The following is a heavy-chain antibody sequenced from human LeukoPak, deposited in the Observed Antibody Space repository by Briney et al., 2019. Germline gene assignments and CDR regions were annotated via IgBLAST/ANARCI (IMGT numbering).Heavy chain of an antibody. CDR1: GFTFSTYG. D-gene: IGHD2-2*01. CDR3: ARRYCTSTSCPKPNLYYNGLDV. CDR2: IWYDGSHP. V-gene: IGHV3-33*01. J-gene: IGHJ6*02. Sequence: GGSLRLSCVASGFTFSTYGIHWVRQAPGKGLEWVAVIWYDGSHPYYAESVKGRFTISRDNSKNTLYLQMDSLRVEDTAVYYCARRYCTSTSCPKPNLYYNGLDVWGQGTTVTVSS.